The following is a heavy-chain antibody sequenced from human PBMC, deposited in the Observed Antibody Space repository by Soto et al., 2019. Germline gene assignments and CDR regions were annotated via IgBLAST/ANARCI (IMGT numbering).Heavy chain of an antibody. D-gene: IGHD3-22*01. CDR2: IYSGGST. Sequence: GGSLRLSCAASGFTVSSNYMSWVRQAPGKGLEWVSVIYSGGSTYYADSVKGRFTISRHNSKNTLYLQMKSLRAEDTAVYYCARSPDSSGYFYYYYGMDVWGQGTTVTVSS. J-gene: IGHJ6*02. CDR3: ARSPDSSGYFYYYYGMDV. V-gene: IGHV3-53*04. CDR1: GFTVSSNY.